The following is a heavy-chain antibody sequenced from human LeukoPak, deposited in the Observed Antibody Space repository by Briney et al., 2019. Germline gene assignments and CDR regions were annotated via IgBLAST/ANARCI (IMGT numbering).Heavy chain of an antibody. D-gene: IGHD6-6*01. V-gene: IGHV3-30*03. Sequence: GGSLRLSCAASGFTFSSYGMHWVRQAPGKGLEWVADIPYDGSNKYYGDSYADSVKGRFTISRDNAKNSLYLQMNSLRAEDTAVYYCARDLQIAARQGSYFDYWGQGTLVTVSS. CDR1: GFTFSSYG. CDR2: IPYDGSNK. J-gene: IGHJ4*02. CDR3: ARDLQIAARQGSYFDY.